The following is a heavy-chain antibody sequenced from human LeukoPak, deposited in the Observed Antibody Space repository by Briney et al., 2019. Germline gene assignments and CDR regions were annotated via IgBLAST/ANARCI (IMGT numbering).Heavy chain of an antibody. V-gene: IGHV1-2*02. D-gene: IGHD5-12*01. CDR3: ARKVSGYGNYYMDV. J-gene: IGHJ6*03. Sequence: ASVKVSCKASGYTFTGYYMHWVRQAPGQGLEWIGWINPNSGGTNYAQKFQGRVTMTRDTSISTAYMELSRLRSDDTAVYYCARKVSGYGNYYMDVWGKGTTVTVSS. CDR1: GYTFTGYY. CDR2: INPNSGGT.